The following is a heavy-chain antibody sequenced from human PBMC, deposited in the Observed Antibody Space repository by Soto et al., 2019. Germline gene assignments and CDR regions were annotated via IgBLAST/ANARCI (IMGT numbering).Heavy chain of an antibody. CDR3: AKNYYDSSGYYPAEYYFDY. CDR1: GFTFSSYA. D-gene: IGHD3-22*01. CDR2: ISGSGGST. V-gene: IGHV3-23*01. Sequence: GGSLRLSCAASGFTFSSYAMSWVRQAPGKGLEWVSAISGSGGSTYYADSVKGRFTISRDNSKNTLYLQMNSLRAEDTAVYYCAKNYYDSSGYYPAEYYFDYWGQGTLVTVSS. J-gene: IGHJ4*02.